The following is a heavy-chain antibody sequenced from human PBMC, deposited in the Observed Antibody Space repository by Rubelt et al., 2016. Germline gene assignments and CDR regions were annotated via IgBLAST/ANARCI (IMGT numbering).Heavy chain of an antibody. CDR2: ISYDGSNK. CDR3: AREITPADLD. Sequence: QVQLVESGGGVVQPGRSLRLSCAASGFTFSSYAMHWVRQAPGKGLEWVAVISYDGSNKYYADSVKGRVTISRDNSKNTLYRQMNSLRAEDTAVYYCAREITPADLDWGQGTMVTVSS. J-gene: IGHJ4*02. D-gene: IGHD2-2*01. CDR1: GFTFSSYA. V-gene: IGHV3-30*04.